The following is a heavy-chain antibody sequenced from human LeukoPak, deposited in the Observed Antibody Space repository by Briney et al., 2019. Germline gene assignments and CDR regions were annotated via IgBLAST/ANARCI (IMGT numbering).Heavy chain of an antibody. CDR1: GFTFSSYE. CDR2: ISSSGSTI. D-gene: IGHD3-10*01. V-gene: IGHV3-48*03. Sequence: PGGSLRLSCAASGFTFSSYEMSWVRQAPGKGLEWVSYISSSGSTIYYADSVKGRFTISRDNAKNSLYLQMNSLRAEDTAVYYCARAGRLWFGESQRLDVWGKGTTVTISS. CDR3: ARAGRLWFGESQRLDV. J-gene: IGHJ6*04.